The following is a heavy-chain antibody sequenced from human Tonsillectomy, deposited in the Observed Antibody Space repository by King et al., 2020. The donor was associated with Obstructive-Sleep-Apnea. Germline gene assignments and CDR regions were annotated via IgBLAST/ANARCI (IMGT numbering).Heavy chain of an antibody. CDR1: GGSISSYY. CDR2: IYYSGST. D-gene: IGHD6-13*01. CDR3: ARLSTIAAAVDY. V-gene: IGHV4-59*08. Sequence: QLQESGPGLVKPSETLSLTCTVSGGSISSYYWSWIRQPPGKGLEWIGYIYYSGSTNYNPSLKSRVTISVDTSKNQFSLKLSSVTAADTAVYYCARLSTIAAAVDYWGQGTLVTVSS. J-gene: IGHJ4*02.